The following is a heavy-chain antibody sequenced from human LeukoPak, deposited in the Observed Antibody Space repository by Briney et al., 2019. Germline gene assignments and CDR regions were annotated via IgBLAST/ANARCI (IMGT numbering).Heavy chain of an antibody. CDR3: AGGSSTMVRVHWFDP. D-gene: IGHD3-10*01. Sequence: SETLSLTCTVSGGSISSYYWSWIRQPPGKGLEWIGYIYYSGSTNYNPSLKSRVTISVDTSKNQFSLKLSSVTAADTAVYYCAGGSSTMVRVHWFDPWGQGTLVTVSS. V-gene: IGHV4-59*01. CDR1: GGSISSYY. CDR2: IYYSGST. J-gene: IGHJ5*02.